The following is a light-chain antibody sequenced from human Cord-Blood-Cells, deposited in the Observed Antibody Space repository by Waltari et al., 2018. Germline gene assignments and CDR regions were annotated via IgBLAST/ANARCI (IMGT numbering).Light chain of an antibody. V-gene: IGLV2-14*01. J-gene: IGLJ1*01. CDR1: SSDVVGYNY. CDR3: SSYTSSSTLYV. CDR2: EVS. Sequence: QSALTQPASVSGSPGQSITISCTGTSSDVVGYNYVSRYQQHPGKDPKLMIYEVSNRPSGVSNRFSGSKSGNTASLTISGLQAEDEADYYCSSYTSSSTLYVFGTGTKVTVL.